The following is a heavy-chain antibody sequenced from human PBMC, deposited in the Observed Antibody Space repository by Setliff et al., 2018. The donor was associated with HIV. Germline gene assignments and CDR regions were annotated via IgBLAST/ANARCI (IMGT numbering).Heavy chain of an antibody. CDR1: GGSISSNNW. CDR3: ARDLSTDSSGPYYHMDV. CDR2: IYHSGST. V-gene: IGHV4-4*02. D-gene: IGHD3-22*01. Sequence: SETLSLTCAVSGGSISSNNWWTWVRQPPGKGLEWIGEIYHSGSTDYSPSLKSRVTISVYTSKNQFSLKLSSVTAADTAVYYCARDLSTDSSGPYYHMDVWGRGTTVTVSS. J-gene: IGHJ6*03.